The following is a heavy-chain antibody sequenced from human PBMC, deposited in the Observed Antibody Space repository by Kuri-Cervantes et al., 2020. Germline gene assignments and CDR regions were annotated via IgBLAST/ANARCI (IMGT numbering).Heavy chain of an antibody. CDR1: GGSISSYY. CDR3: AGTPSNRGSGWETVLYYFDY. CDR2: IYYSGST. Sequence: SETLSLTCTVSGGSISSYYWSWIRQPPGKGLEWIGYIYYSGSTNYNPSLKSRVTISVDTSKNQFSLKLSSVTAADTAVYYCAGTPSNRGSGWETVLYYFDYWSQGTLVTVSS. D-gene: IGHD6-19*01. V-gene: IGHV4-59*01. J-gene: IGHJ4*02.